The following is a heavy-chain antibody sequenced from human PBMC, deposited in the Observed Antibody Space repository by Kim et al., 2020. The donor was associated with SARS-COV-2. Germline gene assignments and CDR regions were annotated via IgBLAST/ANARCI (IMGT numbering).Heavy chain of an antibody. J-gene: IGHJ6*02. CDR3: ARGRDIVVVPAAIRPRYYYYGMDV. CDR2: INHSGST. V-gene: IGHV4-34*01. CDR1: GGSFSGYY. D-gene: IGHD2-2*02. Sequence: SETLSLTCAVYGGSFSGYYWSWIRQPPGKGLEWIGEINHSGSTNYNPSLKSRVTISVDTSKNQFSLKPSSVTAADTAVYYCARGRDIVVVPAAIRPRYYYYGMDVWGQGTTVTVSS.